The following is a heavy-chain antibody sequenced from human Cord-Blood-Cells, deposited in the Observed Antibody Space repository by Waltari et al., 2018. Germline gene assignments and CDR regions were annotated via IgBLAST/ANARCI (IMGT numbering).Heavy chain of an antibody. V-gene: IGHV3-7*01. J-gene: IGHJ6*02. D-gene: IGHD2-2*01. CDR2: IKQDGSEK. Sequence: EVQLVESGGGLVQPGGSLRLSCAASGFTFSSYWMSWVRQAPGKGLEWVANIKQDGSEKYYVDSLKGRFTISRDNAKNSLYLQMNSLRAEDTAVYYCARYCSSTSCYYYYYGMDVWGQGTTVTVSS. CDR1: GFTFSSYW. CDR3: ARYCSSTSCYYYYYGMDV.